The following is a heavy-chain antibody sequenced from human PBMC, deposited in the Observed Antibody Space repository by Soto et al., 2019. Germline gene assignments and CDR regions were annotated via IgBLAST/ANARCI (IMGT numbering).Heavy chain of an antibody. V-gene: IGHV4-4*02. CDR2: IYHSGST. Sequence: TLSLTCAVSGGSISRSNWWSWVRQPPGKGLEWIGEIYHSGSTNYNPSPKSGVTISADTSKNQFSLNLISVTAADTAVYYCRRSSRYSTDVWGQGITVTVSS. J-gene: IGHJ6*02. CDR3: RRSSRYSTDV. CDR1: GGSISRSNW. D-gene: IGHD6-19*01.